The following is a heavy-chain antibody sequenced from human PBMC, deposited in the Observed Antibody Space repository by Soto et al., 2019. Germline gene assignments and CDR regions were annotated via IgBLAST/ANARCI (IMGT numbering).Heavy chain of an antibody. CDR2: ITSSSSSI. J-gene: IGHJ6*02. V-gene: IGHV3-48*02. CDR3: ARAPYGMDV. Sequence: GGSLRLSCAASGFTFSSYSMNWARQAPGKGLEWVSYITSSSSSIYYTDSVKGRFTISRDNAKNSLYLQMNSLRDEDTAVYYCARAPYGMDVWGQGTTVTVSS. CDR1: GFTFSSYS.